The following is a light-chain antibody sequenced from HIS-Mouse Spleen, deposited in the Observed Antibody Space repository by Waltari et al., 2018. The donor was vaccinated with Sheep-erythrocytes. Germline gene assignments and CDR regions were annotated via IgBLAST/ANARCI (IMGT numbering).Light chain of an antibody. V-gene: IGLV2-11*01. J-gene: IGLJ3*02. CDR2: DVS. CDR1: SSDVGGYNY. CDR3: CSYAGSYTWV. Sequence: QSALTQPRPVSGSPGQSVTISCTGTSSDVGGYNYVSWYHQHPGKAPQLMIYDVSKRPSGVPDRFSGSKSGNTASLTISGLQAEDEADYYCCSYAGSYTWVFGGGTKLTVL.